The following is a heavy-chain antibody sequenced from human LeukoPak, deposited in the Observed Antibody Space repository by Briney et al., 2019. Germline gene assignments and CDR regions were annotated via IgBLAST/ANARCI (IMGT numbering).Heavy chain of an antibody. CDR1: GYTFTGYY. V-gene: IGHV1-2*06. J-gene: IGHJ4*02. Sequence: GASVKVSCKASGYTFTGYYMHWVRQAPGQGLEWMGRINPNSGGTNYAQKFQGRVTMTRDTSISTAYMELSRLRSDDTAVYYCAFLGYCSSTSCYGRLDYWGQGTLVTVSS. CDR2: INPNSGGT. CDR3: AFLGYCSSTSCYGRLDY. D-gene: IGHD2-2*01.